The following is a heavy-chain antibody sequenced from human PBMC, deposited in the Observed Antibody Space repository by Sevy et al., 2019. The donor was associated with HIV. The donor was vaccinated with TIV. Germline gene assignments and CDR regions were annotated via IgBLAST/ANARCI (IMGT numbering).Heavy chain of an antibody. CDR3: ARDVDYYDIGGLHY. J-gene: IGHJ4*02. Sequence: GGSLRLSCAASGFIFSDYDMNWVRQAPGKGLEWISVISSRSSYIKSADSLEGRVNISSNNANNSLFLKLNSMRAEDTAVYYCARDVDYYDIGGLHYGGQGALVTVS. V-gene: IGHV3-11*05. D-gene: IGHD3-22*01. CDR1: GFIFSDYD. CDR2: ISSRSSYI.